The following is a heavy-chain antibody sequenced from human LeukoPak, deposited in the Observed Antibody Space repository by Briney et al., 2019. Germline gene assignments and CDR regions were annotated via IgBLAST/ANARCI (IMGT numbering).Heavy chain of an antibody. D-gene: IGHD2-15*01. CDR2: ISSSGSTI. V-gene: IGHV3-48*03. Sequence: PGGSLRLSCAASGFTFSSYEMNWVRQAPGKGLEWVSYISSSGSTIYYADSVKGRFTISRDNAKNSLYLQMNSLRAEDTAVYCCARVPGYCSGGSCYVFDYWGQGTLVTVSS. CDR1: GFTFSSYE. J-gene: IGHJ4*02. CDR3: ARVPGYCSGGSCYVFDY.